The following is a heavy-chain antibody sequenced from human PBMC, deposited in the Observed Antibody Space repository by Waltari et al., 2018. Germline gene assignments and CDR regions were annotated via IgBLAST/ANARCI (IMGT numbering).Heavy chain of an antibody. Sequence: EVQLVESGGVVVQPGGSLRLSCAASGFTFDDYAMHWVRQAPGKGLEWVSLINWDGNSPYYADSVKGRFTISRDNSKNSVYLQMNSLRAEDTALYYCAKDWGDHGAFDIWGKGTMVTVSS. V-gene: IGHV3-43D*04. CDR3: AKDWGDHGAFDI. J-gene: IGHJ3*02. D-gene: IGHD2-21*02. CDR1: GFTFDDYA. CDR2: INWDGNSP.